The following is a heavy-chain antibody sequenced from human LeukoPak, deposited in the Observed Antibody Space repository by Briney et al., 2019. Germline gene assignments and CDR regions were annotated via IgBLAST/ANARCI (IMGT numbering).Heavy chain of an antibody. J-gene: IGHJ4*02. Sequence: ASVKVSCKASGYTFSSYDINWVRQATGQGLEWMGCMNPNSGYIAYAQKFQGRVTMTRNTSISTAYMELNNLRSEDTAVYYCARDSSGYSTPFDYWGQGTLVTVSS. V-gene: IGHV1-8*01. CDR3: ARDSSGYSTPFDY. D-gene: IGHD3-3*01. CDR2: MNPNSGYI. CDR1: GYTFSSYD.